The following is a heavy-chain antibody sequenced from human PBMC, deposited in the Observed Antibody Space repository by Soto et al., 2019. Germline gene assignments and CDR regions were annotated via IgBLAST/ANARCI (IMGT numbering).Heavy chain of an antibody. V-gene: IGHV4-59*01. CDR1: GGSISSYY. D-gene: IGHD3-3*01. CDR3: ARGGATIFGVVITPFDY. Sequence: SETVSLTCTVSGGSISSYYWSWIRQPPGKALEWIGYIYHSGSTNYNPSLKSRVTISVDTSKNQLSLNLSSVTAADTAVYYCARGGATIFGVVITPFDYWGQGTLVTVSS. CDR2: IYHSGST. J-gene: IGHJ4*02.